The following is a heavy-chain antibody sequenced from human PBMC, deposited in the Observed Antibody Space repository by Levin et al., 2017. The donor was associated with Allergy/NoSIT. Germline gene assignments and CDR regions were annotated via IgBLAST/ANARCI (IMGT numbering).Heavy chain of an antibody. Sequence: GGSLRLSCAASGFTFSSYAMSWVRQAPGKGLEWVSTISGSGGSTYYADSVKGRFTISRDNSKNTLYLQMNSLRAEDTAVYYCAKGAHYDYIWGSYREWFDPWGQGTLVTVSS. D-gene: IGHD3-16*02. J-gene: IGHJ5*02. CDR1: GFTFSSYA. CDR2: ISGSGGST. V-gene: IGHV3-23*01. CDR3: AKGAHYDYIWGSYREWFDP.